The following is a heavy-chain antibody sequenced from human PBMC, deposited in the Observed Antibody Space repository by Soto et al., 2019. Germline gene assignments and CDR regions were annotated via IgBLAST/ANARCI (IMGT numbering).Heavy chain of an antibody. CDR3: VRANYFDY. V-gene: IGHV4-59*01. J-gene: IGHJ4*02. CDR2: IYYSGST. Sequence: TLSLTCTVSGGSISSYYWTWIRQFPGKGLEWIGNIYYSGSTNYNPFLKSRVTISVDTSKNQFSLKLSPVTAADTAIYYCVRANYFDYWGQGTLVTVSS. CDR1: GGSISSYY.